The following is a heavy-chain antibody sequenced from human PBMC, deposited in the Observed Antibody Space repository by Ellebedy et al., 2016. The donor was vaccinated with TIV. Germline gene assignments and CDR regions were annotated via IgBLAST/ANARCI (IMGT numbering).Heavy chain of an antibody. V-gene: IGHV3-23*01. CDR1: GFTFSNYA. J-gene: IGHJ4*02. D-gene: IGHD1-26*01. CDR2: ISGSGGTT. Sequence: GESLKISCAASGFTFSNYAMSWVRQAPGKGLEWVSAISGSGGTTYYADSVKGRFTISRDNSKNTLYLQMNSLRADDTALYYCAQPVAGVGALYWGQGTLVTVSS. CDR3: AQPVAGVGALY.